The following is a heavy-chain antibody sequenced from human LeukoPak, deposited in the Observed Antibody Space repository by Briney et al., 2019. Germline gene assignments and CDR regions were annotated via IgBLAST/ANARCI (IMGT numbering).Heavy chain of an antibody. V-gene: IGHV3-23*01. CDR1: GFTFSSYA. J-gene: IGHJ4*02. CDR3: ARDTGVIPAAVGFDY. Sequence: QPGGSLRLSCAASGFTFSSYAMSWVRQAPGKGLEWVSAISGSGGSTYYADSVKGRFTISRDNSKNSMYLQMNSLRAEDTAVYYCARDTGVIPAAVGFDYWGQGTLVTVSS. CDR2: ISGSGGST. D-gene: IGHD2-2*01.